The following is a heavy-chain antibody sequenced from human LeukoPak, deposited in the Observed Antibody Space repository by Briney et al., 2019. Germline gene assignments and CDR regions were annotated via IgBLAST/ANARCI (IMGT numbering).Heavy chain of an antibody. V-gene: IGHV4-30-4*07. CDR3: ARVGGWPNYYYYYMDV. J-gene: IGHJ6*03. D-gene: IGHD6-19*01. Sequence: PSETLSLTCAVSGGSISSGGYSWSWIRQPPGKGLEWIGYIYYSGGTYYNPSLKSRVTISVDTSKNQFSLKLSSVTAADTAVYYCARVGGWPNYYYYYMDVWGKGTTVTVSS. CDR2: IYYSGGT. CDR1: GGSISSGGYS.